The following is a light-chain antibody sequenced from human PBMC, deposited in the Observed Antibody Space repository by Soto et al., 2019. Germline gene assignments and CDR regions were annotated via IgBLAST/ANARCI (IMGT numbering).Light chain of an antibody. Sequence: EIVMTQSPATLSVSPGERATLSCRACQSVSSKLAWYQQKPGRAPRLLIYGASNRATGIPARFSGSGSGTEFTLTISSLQSEDFAVYYCQQYNNWPRGTFGQGTKVEIK. CDR3: QQYNNWPRGT. J-gene: IGKJ1*01. CDR2: GAS. CDR1: QSVSSK. V-gene: IGKV3-15*01.